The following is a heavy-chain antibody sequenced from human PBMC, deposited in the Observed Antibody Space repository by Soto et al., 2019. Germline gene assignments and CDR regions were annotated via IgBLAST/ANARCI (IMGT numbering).Heavy chain of an antibody. CDR3: AKSRGLQLERPGAFDI. J-gene: IGHJ3*02. Sequence: GGSLRLSCAASGFTFSSYGMHWVRQAPGKGLEWVAVISYDGSNKYYADSVKGRFTISRDNSKNTLYLQMNSLRAEDTAVYYCAKSRGLQLERPGAFDIWGQGTMVTVSS. CDR1: GFTFSSYG. D-gene: IGHD1-1*01. CDR2: ISYDGSNK. V-gene: IGHV3-30*18.